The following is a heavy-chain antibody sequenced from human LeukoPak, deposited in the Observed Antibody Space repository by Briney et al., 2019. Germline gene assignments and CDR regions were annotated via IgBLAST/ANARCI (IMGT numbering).Heavy chain of an antibody. CDR2: ISAYNGNT. CDR3: ARVDALAGTATIFGVAYTNYCMDV. V-gene: IGHV1-18*01. Sequence: ASVKVSCKASGYTFTSYGISWVRQAPGQGLEWMGWISAYNGNTNYAQKLQGRVTMTTDTSTSTAYMELRSLRSDDTAVYYCARVDALAGTATIFGVAYTNYCMDVWGQGTTVTVSS. CDR1: GYTFTSYG. J-gene: IGHJ6*02. D-gene: IGHD3-3*01.